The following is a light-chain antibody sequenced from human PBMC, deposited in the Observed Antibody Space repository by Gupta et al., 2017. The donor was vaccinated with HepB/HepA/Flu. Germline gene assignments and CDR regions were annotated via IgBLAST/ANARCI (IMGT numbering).Light chain of an antibody. CDR2: AAS. V-gene: IGKV1-17*01. CDR3: QTYIRNPWT. Sequence: DIQLSQSPSSLSASVGDRVTITCRASQGIRNDLGWYQQKPGKAPKRLIYAASSLESGVPSRVRGGGSGTEYTPKISSLQAEDCAAYYWQTYIRNPWTFGQGTKVEI. CDR1: QGIRND. J-gene: IGKJ1*01.